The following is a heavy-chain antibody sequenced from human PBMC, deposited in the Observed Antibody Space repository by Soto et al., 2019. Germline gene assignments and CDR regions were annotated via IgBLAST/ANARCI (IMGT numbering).Heavy chain of an antibody. J-gene: IGHJ5*02. CDR2: IFHSGST. V-gene: IGHV4-31*03. CDR1: GSSITSGGHY. Sequence: QVQLQESGPGLVKPSQTLSLTCTVSGSSITSGGHYWGWIRQLPGKGLEWIAYIFHSGSTSYNPSLKCRLTISVDTSKNQFSLKLSSVTAADTAVYYCARGGQEDNYFDPWGQGTLVTVSS. CDR3: ARGGQEDNYFDP.